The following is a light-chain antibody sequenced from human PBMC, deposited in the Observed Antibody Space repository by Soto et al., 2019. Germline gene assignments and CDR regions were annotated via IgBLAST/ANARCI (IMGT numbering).Light chain of an antibody. J-gene: IGLJ1*01. Sequence: QSAMTQPACVSGSPGQSITISCTGASGDIGTYDFVSWYQQYPDKAPKYIIYEVSNRPSGVSDRFSGSKSGNTASLTISGLQTEDEADYYCMSYTSSDTYVFGTGTKLTVL. V-gene: IGLV2-14*01. CDR3: MSYTSSDTYV. CDR1: SGDIGTYDF. CDR2: EVS.